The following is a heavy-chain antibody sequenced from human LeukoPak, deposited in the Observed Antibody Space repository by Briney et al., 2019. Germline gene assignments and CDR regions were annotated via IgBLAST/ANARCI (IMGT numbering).Heavy chain of an antibody. D-gene: IGHD2-2*01. CDR2: INPNSGGT. CDR3: ARAGGDPGEDIVVVPAAIDAFDI. Sequence: ASVKVSCWTSGYTFTGYYMHWVRQAPGQGLEWMGWINPNSGGTNYAQKFQSRVTMSSDTSISTAYMELSRLSSDDTAVYYCARAGGDPGEDIVVVPAAIDAFDIWGQGTIVPVSS. CDR1: GYTFTGYY. V-gene: IGHV1-2*02. J-gene: IGHJ3*02.